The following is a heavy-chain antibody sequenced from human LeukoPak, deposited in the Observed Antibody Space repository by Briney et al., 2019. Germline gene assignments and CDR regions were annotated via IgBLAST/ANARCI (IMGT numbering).Heavy chain of an antibody. J-gene: IGHJ4*02. Sequence: SETLSLTCTVSGGSISSSSYYWGWIRQPPGKGLEWIGSIYYSGSTYYNPSLKSLVTISVDTSKNQFSLKLSSVTAADTAVYYCARDYYDSSGYYWGYWGQGTLVTVSS. CDR1: GGSISSSSYY. D-gene: IGHD3-22*01. CDR2: IYYSGST. CDR3: ARDYYDSSGYYWGY. V-gene: IGHV4-39*07.